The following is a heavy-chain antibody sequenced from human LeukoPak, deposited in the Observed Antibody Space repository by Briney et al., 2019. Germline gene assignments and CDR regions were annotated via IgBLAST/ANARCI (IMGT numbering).Heavy chain of an antibody. V-gene: IGHV1-18*01. CDR3: ARAPLGYSSSWYCFDY. D-gene: IGHD6-13*01. CDR2: ISAYNGNT. CDR1: GYTFTSYG. J-gene: IGHJ4*02. Sequence: ASVKVSCKASGYTFTSYGISWVRQAPGQGLEWMGWISAYNGNTNYAQKLQGRVTMTTDTSTTTAFMELRSLRSDDTAVYYCARAPLGYSSSWYCFDYWGQGTLVTVSS.